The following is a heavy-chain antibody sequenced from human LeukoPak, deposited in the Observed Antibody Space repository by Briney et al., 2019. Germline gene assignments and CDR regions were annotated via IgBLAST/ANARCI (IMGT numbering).Heavy chain of an antibody. CDR1: GGSVSSYY. CDR3: ARDNHYYADRDVFDI. Sequence: SETLSLTCTVSGGSVSSYYWNWIRQPPGKGLEWVGYIYYSGSINYYPSLQSRVTISGDTSKNQISPKLSSVTAADTAVYYCARDNHYYADRDVFDIWGQGTMVTVSS. J-gene: IGHJ3*02. D-gene: IGHD3-10*01. V-gene: IGHV4-59*02. CDR2: IYYSGSI.